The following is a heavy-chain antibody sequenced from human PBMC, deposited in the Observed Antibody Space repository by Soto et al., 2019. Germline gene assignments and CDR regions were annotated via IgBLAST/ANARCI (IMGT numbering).Heavy chain of an antibody. CDR1: GYTFTSYG. J-gene: IGHJ4*02. CDR2: ISAYSCNT. CDR3: ARGGADYGDYVYWKY. Sequence: QVQLLQSGAEVKKPGASVKVSCKASGYTFTSYGISWVRQAPGQGLEWMGWISAYSCNTNYAQKLQDRVTMTTDTSTSTAYMELRSLRSDDMAVYYCARGGADYGDYVYWKYWGQGTLVTVSS. V-gene: IGHV1-18*03. D-gene: IGHD4-17*01.